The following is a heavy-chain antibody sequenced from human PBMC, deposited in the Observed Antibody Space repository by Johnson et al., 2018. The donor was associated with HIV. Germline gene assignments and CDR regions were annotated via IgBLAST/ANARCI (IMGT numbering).Heavy chain of an antibody. J-gene: IGHJ3*02. CDR2: IGTAGDT. V-gene: IGHV3-66*01. CDR1: GFTFSDYY. Sequence: VQLVESGGGVVQPGRSLRLSCAASGFTFSDYYMSWIRQAPGKGLEWVSAIGTAGDTYYPGSVKGRFTISRDNSKNTLYLQMNSLRAEDTAVYYCARSKAFDIWGQGTMVTVSS. CDR3: ARSKAFDI.